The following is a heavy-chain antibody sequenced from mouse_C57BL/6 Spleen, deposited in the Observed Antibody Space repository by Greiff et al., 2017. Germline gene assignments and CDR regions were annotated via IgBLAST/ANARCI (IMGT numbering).Heavy chain of an antibody. CDR3: ARWNAAMLGDGY. CDR2: IDPSDSYT. J-gene: IGHJ2*01. Sequence: VQLQQPGAELVKPGASVKLSCKASGYTFTSYWMQWVKQRPGQGLEWIGEIDPSDSYTNYNQKFKGKATLTVDTSSSTAYMLLSSLASEYSAVYYCARWNAAMLGDGYWGQSATLAVSS. CDR1: GYTFTSYW. V-gene: IGHV1-50*01. D-gene: IGHD2-13*01.